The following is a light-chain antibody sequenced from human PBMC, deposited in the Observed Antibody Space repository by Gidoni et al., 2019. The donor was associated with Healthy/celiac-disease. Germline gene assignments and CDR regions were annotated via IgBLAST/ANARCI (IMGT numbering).Light chain of an antibody. CDR1: QSVSSSY. CDR3: QQYGSSPRT. CDR2: GAS. V-gene: IGKV3-20*01. J-gene: IGKJ1*01. Sequence: QSVSSSYLAWYQQKPGQAPRLLIYGASSRATGIPDRFSGSGSGTDFTLTISRLEPEDFAVYYCQQYGSSPRTFGQXTKVEIK.